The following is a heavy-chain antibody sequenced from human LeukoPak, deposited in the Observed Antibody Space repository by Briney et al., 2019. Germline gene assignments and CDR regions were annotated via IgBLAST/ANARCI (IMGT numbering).Heavy chain of an antibody. D-gene: IGHD3-22*01. CDR3: ARERRITMIVVADDAFDI. CDR2: ISSSSSYI. V-gene: IGHV3-21*01. CDR1: GFTFSSYS. Sequence: GGSLRLSCAASGFTFSSYSMNWVRQAPGKGLEWVSSISSSSSYIYYADSVKGRFTISRDNAKNSLYLQMNSLRAEGTAVYYCARERRITMIVVADDAFDIWGQGTMVTVSS. J-gene: IGHJ3*02.